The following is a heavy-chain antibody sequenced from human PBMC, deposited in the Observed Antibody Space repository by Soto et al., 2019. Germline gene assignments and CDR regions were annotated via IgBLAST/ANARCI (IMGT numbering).Heavy chain of an antibody. Sequence: SETLSLTCAVSGYSISRGFYWGWIRQSPGKGLEWIGSIYHTGNTYYSASLRSRVTISVDTSKNQFSLKLTSVTAADTAVYYCERSKMYYDKSGNYYLDGFDIWGKGTMVTVSS. CDR2: IYHTGNT. J-gene: IGHJ3*02. CDR3: ERSKMYYDKSGNYYLDGFDI. V-gene: IGHV4-38-2*01. CDR1: GYSISRGFY. D-gene: IGHD3-22*01.